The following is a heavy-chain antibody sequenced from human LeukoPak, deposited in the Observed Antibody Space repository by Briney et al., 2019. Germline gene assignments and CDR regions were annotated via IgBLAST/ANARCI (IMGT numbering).Heavy chain of an antibody. CDR2: INANSGTT. Sequence: PGGSLRLSCAASGVAFSVYAMSWLRQPPRKGLEWVSTINANSGTTSYAASVRGRFSISRDNSKNTLYLQLNTLRADDTATYYCAKPISGGLAVTADWFHPWGQGTLVVVSS. CDR3: AKPISGGLAVTADWFHP. V-gene: IGHV3-23*01. J-gene: IGHJ5*01. CDR1: GVAFSVYA. D-gene: IGHD6-19*01.